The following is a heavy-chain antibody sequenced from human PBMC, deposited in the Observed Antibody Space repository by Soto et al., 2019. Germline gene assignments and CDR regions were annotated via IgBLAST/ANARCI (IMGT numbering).Heavy chain of an antibody. V-gene: IGHV3-53*01. J-gene: IGHJ3*01. Sequence: EAQLVESGGGLIQTGGSLRLSCATSGFAVSSNYFIWVRQAPGKGLECVSGIFGGGRIYYADSVKGRLITSKDNSNNMVYLQMNSLGAEDTAIYYCARPSGNNERAFDLGGQGTVVTVSS. CDR2: IFGGGRI. CDR3: ARPSGNNERAFDL. CDR1: GFAVSSNY. D-gene: IGHD1-26*01.